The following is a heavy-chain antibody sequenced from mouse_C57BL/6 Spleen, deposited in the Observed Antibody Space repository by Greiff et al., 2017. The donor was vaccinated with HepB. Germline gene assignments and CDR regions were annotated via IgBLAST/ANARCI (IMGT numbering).Heavy chain of an antibody. CDR2: INPNNGGT. D-gene: IGHD2-4*01. CDR1: GYTFTDYN. V-gene: IGHV1-18*01. J-gene: IGHJ4*01. Sequence: VQLQQSGPELVKPGASVKIPCKASGYTFTDYNMDWVKQSHGKSLEWIGDINPNNGGTIYNQKFKGKATLTVDKSSSTAYMELRSLTSEDTAVYDCARLRYDYSYAMDYWGQGTSVTVSS. CDR3: ARLRYDYSYAMDY.